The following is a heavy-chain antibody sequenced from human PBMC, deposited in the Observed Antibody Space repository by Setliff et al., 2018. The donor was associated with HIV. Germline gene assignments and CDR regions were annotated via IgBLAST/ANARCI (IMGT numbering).Heavy chain of an antibody. CDR3: TTKPPSADFQH. CDR2: IKSIISGGTT. V-gene: IGHV3-15*05. CDR1: GFSVSDDW. J-gene: IGHJ1*01. Sequence: GSLRLSCAASGFSVSDDWMSWVRQTPWKRLEWVGRIKSIISGGTTDYAAPVKGRFTISRDDSKNTLYLQMNSLKTEDTAIYYCTTKPPSADFQHWGQGTLVTVSS.